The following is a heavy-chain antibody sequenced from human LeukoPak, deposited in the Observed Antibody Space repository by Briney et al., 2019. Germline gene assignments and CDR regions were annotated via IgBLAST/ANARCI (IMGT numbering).Heavy chain of an antibody. CDR2: INHSGST. V-gene: IGHV4-34*01. CDR3: ARDHYYGSGSLFDY. J-gene: IGHJ4*02. D-gene: IGHD3-10*01. Sequence: SETLSLTCAVYDRSFSVSYWSWIRQPPGKGLEWIGEINHSGSTIYNPSLKSRVTISVDTSKNQFSLKLSSVTAADTAVYYCARDHYYGSGSLFDYWGQGTLVTVSS. CDR1: DRSFSVSY.